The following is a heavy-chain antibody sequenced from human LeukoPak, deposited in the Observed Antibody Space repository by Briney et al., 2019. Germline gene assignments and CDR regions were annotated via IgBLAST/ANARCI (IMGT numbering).Heavy chain of an antibody. CDR3: ARTSPFYWFDP. V-gene: IGHV4-61*05. J-gene: IGHJ5*02. CDR2: IYYSGST. CDR1: GGSISSSSYY. Sequence: PSETLSLTCTVSGGSISSSSYYWGWIRQPPGKGLEYIGYIYYSGSTDYNPSLKSRVTISIDTSKNQFSLKLRSVTAADTAVYYCARTSPFYWFDPWAQGTLVTVSS.